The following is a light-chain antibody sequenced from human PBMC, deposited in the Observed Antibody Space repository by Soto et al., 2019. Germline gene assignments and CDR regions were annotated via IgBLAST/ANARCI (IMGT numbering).Light chain of an antibody. CDR1: QSIRRS. CDR3: QQSFNSPRT. Sequence: DIQMTQSPSSLSASVGDRVTITCRASQSIRRSLNWYQQKPGKAPKLLIYAASSLQSGVPSRFSGNGSGTDFNLTISSLQPEDFAIYYCQQSFNSPRTFGQGTKVDIK. V-gene: IGKV1-39*01. CDR2: AAS. J-gene: IGKJ1*01.